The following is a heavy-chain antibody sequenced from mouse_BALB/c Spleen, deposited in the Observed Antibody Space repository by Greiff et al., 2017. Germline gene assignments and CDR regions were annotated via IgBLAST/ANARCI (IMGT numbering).Heavy chain of an antibody. V-gene: IGHV14-4*02. Sequence: EVQLQQSGAELVRSGASVKLSCTASGFNIKDYYMHWVKQRPEQGLEWIGWIDPENGDTEYAPKFQGKATMTADTSSNTAYLQLSSLTSEDTAVYYCNACQRGYAMDYWGQGTSATVSS. CDR2: IDPENGDT. CDR3: NACQRGYAMDY. J-gene: IGHJ4*01. D-gene: IGHD6-1*01. CDR1: GFNIKDYY.